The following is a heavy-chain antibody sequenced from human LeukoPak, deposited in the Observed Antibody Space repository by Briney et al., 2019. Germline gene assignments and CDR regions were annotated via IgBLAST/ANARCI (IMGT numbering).Heavy chain of an antibody. CDR3: ARAVRRYFDWTLRPSLDY. J-gene: IGHJ4*02. CDR1: GYTFTGYY. CDR2: INPNSGGT. D-gene: IGHD3-9*01. V-gene: IGHV1-2*02. Sequence: ASVKVSRKASGYTFTGYYMHWVRQAPGQGLEWMGWINPNSGGTNYAQKFQGRVTMTRDTSISTAYMELSRLRSDDTAVYYCARAVRRYFDWTLRPSLDYWGQGTLVTVSS.